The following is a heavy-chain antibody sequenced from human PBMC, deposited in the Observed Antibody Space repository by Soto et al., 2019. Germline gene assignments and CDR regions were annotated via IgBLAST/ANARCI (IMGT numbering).Heavy chain of an antibody. J-gene: IGHJ4*01. Sequence: PGGSLRLSCAASGFTFSSYAMSWVRQAPEKGLEWVASISGSGGNTYYTDSVRGRFTISRDISKNTLYLQMISLRAEDTAIYYCARDFLHGGQWGHGTLVTVSS. CDR2: ISGSGGNT. D-gene: IGHD2-15*01. CDR1: GFTFSSYA. V-gene: IGHV3-23*01. CDR3: ARDFLHGGQ.